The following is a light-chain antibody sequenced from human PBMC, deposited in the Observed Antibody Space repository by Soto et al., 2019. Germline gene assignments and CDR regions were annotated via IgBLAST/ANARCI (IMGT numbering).Light chain of an antibody. CDR1: QSVGRN. Sequence: EIVVTQSPGILSVSPGDRATLSCRASQSVGRNLAWYQQKPGQAPTLLIYAASTRATGLPARFSGSGSGTDFTLTICRLQSEDSAVYYCQEYSKWPLFSFGPGTRVDIK. CDR3: QEYSKWPLFS. J-gene: IGKJ3*01. V-gene: IGKV3-15*01. CDR2: AAS.